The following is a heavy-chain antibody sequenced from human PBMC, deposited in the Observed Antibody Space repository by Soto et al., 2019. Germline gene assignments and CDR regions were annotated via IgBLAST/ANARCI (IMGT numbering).Heavy chain of an antibody. V-gene: IGHV3-33*03. CDR1: GFIFTTYS. CDR3: AHAGDYDLLTFDH. CDR2: IWYDGTNE. Sequence: GGSLRLSCATSGFIFTTYSIHWVRQAPGKGLEWVALIWYDGTNEYYGDSVKDRLAISKDTSSNQVVLTITNMDPGDTATYFCAHAGDYDLLTFDHWGPGTLVTVSS. D-gene: IGHD4-17*01. J-gene: IGHJ4*02.